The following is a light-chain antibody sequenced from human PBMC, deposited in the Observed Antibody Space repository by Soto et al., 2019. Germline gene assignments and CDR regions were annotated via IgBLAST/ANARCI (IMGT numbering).Light chain of an antibody. V-gene: IGLV1-47*01. CDR3: AAWDDSLSGVV. Sequence: QSVLTQPPSASGTPGQRVTISCSGSSSNIGTNYVYWYQHLPGTAPKLLIYKNNQRPSGVRDRFSDSKSVTSATVAISGLRSEDDADYYCAAWDDSLSGVVFGGGTKLTVL. CDR1: SSNIGTNY. J-gene: IGLJ2*01. CDR2: KNN.